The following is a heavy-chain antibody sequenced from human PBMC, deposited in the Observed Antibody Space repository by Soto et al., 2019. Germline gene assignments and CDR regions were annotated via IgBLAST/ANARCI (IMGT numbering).Heavy chain of an antibody. Sequence: PGESLKISCKGSGYSFTGYWIGWVRQMPGKGLEWMGIIYPGDSDTTYSPSFQGQVTISADKSINTAYLQWSGLKASDTAMYYCARLELLGTPEYYFDYWGQGTPVTVSS. V-gene: IGHV5-51*01. CDR1: GYSFTGYW. CDR3: ARLELLGTPEYYFDY. J-gene: IGHJ4*02. CDR2: IYPGDSDT. D-gene: IGHD7-27*01.